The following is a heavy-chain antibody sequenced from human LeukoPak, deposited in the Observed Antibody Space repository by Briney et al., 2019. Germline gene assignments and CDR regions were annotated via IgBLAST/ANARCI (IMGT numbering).Heavy chain of an antibody. J-gene: IGHJ4*02. CDR3: AKTQGWLQTIFDY. CDR2: ISYGGSNK. V-gene: IGHV3-30*18. Sequence: PGRSLRLSCAASGFTFSSYGMHWVRQAPGKGLEWVAVISYGGSNKYYADSVKGRFTISRDNSKNTLYLQMNSLRAEDTAVYYCAKTQGWLQTIFDYWGQGTLVTVSS. D-gene: IGHD5-24*01. CDR1: GFTFSSYG.